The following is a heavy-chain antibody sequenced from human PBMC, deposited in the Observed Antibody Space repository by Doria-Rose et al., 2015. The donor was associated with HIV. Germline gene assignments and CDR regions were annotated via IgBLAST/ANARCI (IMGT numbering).Heavy chain of an antibody. CDR1: GGSFSGYY. J-gene: IGHJ5*02. Sequence: QVQLQQRGAGLLKPSETLSLTCAVYGGSFSGYYWSWIRQPPGKGLEWIGDIDHSGSTRDNPSLKSRVTISVDTSKNQFSLNLTSVTAADTAIYYCARGRGYNYAYSPWGQGTLVTVSS. D-gene: IGHD5-18*01. CDR2: IDHSGST. CDR3: ARGRGYNYAYSP. V-gene: IGHV4-34*01.